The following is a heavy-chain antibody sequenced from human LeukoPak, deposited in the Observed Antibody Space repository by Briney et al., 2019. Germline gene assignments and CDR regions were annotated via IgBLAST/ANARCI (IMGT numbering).Heavy chain of an antibody. Sequence: SETLSLTCTVSGGSISSSSYYWGWIRQPPGKGLEWIGSIYYSGSTYYNPSLKSRVTISVDTSKNQFYLKLSSVTAADTAVYYCAREWELSYYYYYMDVWGKGTTVTVSS. CDR3: AREWELSYYYYYMDV. CDR1: GGSISSSSYY. J-gene: IGHJ6*03. CDR2: IYYSGST. V-gene: IGHV4-39*02. D-gene: IGHD1-26*01.